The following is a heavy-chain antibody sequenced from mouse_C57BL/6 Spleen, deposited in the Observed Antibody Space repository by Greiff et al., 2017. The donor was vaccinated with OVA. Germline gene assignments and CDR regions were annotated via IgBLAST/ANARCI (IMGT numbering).Heavy chain of an antibody. CDR1: GFSLTSYG. CDR2: IWSGGST. V-gene: IGHV2-2*01. Sequence: VQLQQSGPGLVQPSQSLSITCTVSGFSLTSYGVHWVRQSPGKGLEWLGVIWSGGSTDYNAAFISRLSISKDNSKSQVFFKMNSLQADDTAKYYCARNRGYDGYYGGFAYWGQGTLVTVSA. J-gene: IGHJ3*01. D-gene: IGHD2-3*01. CDR3: ARNRGYDGYYGGFAY.